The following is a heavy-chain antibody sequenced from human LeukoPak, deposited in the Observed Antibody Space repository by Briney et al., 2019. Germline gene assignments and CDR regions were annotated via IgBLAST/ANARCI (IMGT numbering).Heavy chain of an antibody. CDR1: GFTFSIYA. CDR2: IRSKIYGGTP. V-gene: IGHV3-49*04. CDR3: TRDQTPYY. J-gene: IGHJ4*02. Sequence: GGSLRLSCATSGFTFSIYAMTWVRRAPGKGLEWVGFIRSKIYGGTPEYAASVKGRFTISRDDSKGIAYLQMDSLKTEDTAVYYCTRDQTPYYWGQGTLVTVSS.